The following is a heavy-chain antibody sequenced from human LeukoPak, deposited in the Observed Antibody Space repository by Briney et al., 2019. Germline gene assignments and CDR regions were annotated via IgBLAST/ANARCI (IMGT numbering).Heavy chain of an antibody. Sequence: PSETLSLTCAVYGGSFSGYYWSWIRQPPGKGLEWIGEINHGGSTNYNPSLKSRVTISVDTSKNQFSLKLSSVTAADTAVYYCARGVEGDILNWGQGTLVTVSS. CDR1: GGSFSGYY. V-gene: IGHV4-34*01. CDR2: INHGGST. J-gene: IGHJ4*02. D-gene: IGHD3-9*01. CDR3: ARGVEGDILN.